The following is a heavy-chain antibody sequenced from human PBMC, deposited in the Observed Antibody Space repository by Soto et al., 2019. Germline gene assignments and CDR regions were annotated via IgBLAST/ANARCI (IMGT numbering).Heavy chain of an antibody. J-gene: IGHJ1*01. CDR2: ISSDGTTT. CDR3: ATQDCTNDVCLEAAVTVGGALES. D-gene: IGHD2-8*01. V-gene: IGHV3-74*01. Sequence: EVQLVQSGGGLAQPGKSLRLSCAASGFTFRKFWMHWVRQVPGKGPVWVSYISSDGTTTDYADSVKGRFTISRDHAKATLNLQMDRLRAEDTAVYYWATQDCTNDVCLEAAVTVGGALESWGQGTLGTVSS. CDR1: GFTFRKFW.